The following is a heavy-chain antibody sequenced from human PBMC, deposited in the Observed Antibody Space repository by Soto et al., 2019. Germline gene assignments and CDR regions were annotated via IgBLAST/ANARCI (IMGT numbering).Heavy chain of an antibody. CDR2: ISAHNGNT. V-gene: IGHV1-18*01. CDR3: ARGRYGDY. Sequence: QVHLVQSGAEVKKPGASVKVSCQGSGYAFTTYGITWVRQAPGQGLEGMGWISAHNGNTNYAQKLQGRVTVTRDTSTSTAYMELMSLRYDDTAVYYCARGRYGDYWGQGALVTVSS. J-gene: IGHJ4*02. CDR1: GYAFTTYG. D-gene: IGHD1-1*01.